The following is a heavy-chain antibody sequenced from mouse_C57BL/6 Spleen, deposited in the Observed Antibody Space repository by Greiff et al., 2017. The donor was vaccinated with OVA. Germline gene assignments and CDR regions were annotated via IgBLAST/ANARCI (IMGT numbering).Heavy chain of an antibody. Sequence: QVQLQQSGAELVRPGTSVKVSCKASGYAFTNYLIEWVKQRPGQGLEWIRVINPGSGGTNYNEKFKGKATLTADKSSSTAYMQLSSLTSEDSAVYFCARSGELRLGYAMDYWGQGTSVTVSS. V-gene: IGHV1-54*01. CDR3: ARSGELRLGYAMDY. CDR2: INPGSGGT. CDR1: GYAFTNYL. D-gene: IGHD3-2*02. J-gene: IGHJ4*01.